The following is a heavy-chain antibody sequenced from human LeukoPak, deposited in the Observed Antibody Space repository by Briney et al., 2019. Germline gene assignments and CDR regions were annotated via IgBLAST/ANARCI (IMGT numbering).Heavy chain of an antibody. CDR2: ISGSGNAI. Sequence: GGSLRLSCAASGFTFSGNAMSWVRQAPGKGLEWVSTISGSGNAIYYADSVKGRFTISRDSSKNTLYLQINSLRADDTAVYYCARYLPMAGTELPLFDFWGQGTLVTVSS. V-gene: IGHV3-23*01. D-gene: IGHD3-9*01. J-gene: IGHJ4*02. CDR1: GFTFSGNA. CDR3: ARYLPMAGTELPLFDF.